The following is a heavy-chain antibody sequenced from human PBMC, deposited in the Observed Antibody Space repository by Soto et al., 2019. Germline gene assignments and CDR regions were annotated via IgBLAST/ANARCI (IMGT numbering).Heavy chain of an antibody. J-gene: IGHJ4*02. CDR1: GFPFSISW. CDR3: AKDWFSCIDI. V-gene: IGHV3-74*01. CDR2: ITSDGSKT. Sequence: EVQLVESGGGLAQPGGSLRLSCAASGFPFSISWMHWVRQVPGKGLEWVSRITSDGSKTIYADSVRGRFTISRDNAENTVYVQMNSLRAEDTGVYYCAKDWFSCIDIWGQGTPVTVSS. D-gene: IGHD2-15*01.